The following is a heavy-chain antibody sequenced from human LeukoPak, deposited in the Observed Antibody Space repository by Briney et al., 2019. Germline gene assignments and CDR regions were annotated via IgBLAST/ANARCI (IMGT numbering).Heavy chain of an antibody. Sequence: PGGSLRLSCAASGFTFSSYSMNWVRQAPGKGLEWVSSISSSSSYIYYADSVKGRFTISRDNAKNSLYLQMNSLRAEDTAVYYCARDQRDSGSYYGHFDYWGQGTLVTVSS. J-gene: IGHJ4*02. CDR3: ARDQRDSGSYYGHFDY. CDR2: ISSSSSYI. V-gene: IGHV3-21*01. D-gene: IGHD1-26*01. CDR1: GFTFSSYS.